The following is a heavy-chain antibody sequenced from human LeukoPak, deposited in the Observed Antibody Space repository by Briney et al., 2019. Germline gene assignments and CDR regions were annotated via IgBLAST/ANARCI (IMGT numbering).Heavy chain of an antibody. CDR3: AKGVVVAPDMTPFDY. J-gene: IGHJ4*02. Sequence: GGSLRLSCAASGFTFTTYALSWVRQAPGKGLEWVSAISGGGDITYYADSVKGRLTISRDTSKNTLYLQMNSLRAEDTGVYYCAKGVVVAPDMTPFDYWGQGTLVTVSS. CDR2: ISGGGDIT. D-gene: IGHD2-2*01. CDR1: GFTFTTYA. V-gene: IGHV3-23*01.